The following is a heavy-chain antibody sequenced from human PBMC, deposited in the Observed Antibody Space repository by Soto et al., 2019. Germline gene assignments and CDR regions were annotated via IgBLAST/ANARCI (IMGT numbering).Heavy chain of an antibody. V-gene: IGHV1-3*01. CDR2: INAGNGNT. CDR3: ARYIVVVTAADY. CDR1: GYTFTSYA. J-gene: IGHJ4*02. D-gene: IGHD2-21*02. Sequence: ASVKVSCKASGYTFTSYAMHWVRQAPGQRIEWMGWINAGNGNTKYSQKFQGRVTITRDTSASTAYMELSSLRSEDTAVYYGARYIVVVTAADYWGQGTVVTVSS.